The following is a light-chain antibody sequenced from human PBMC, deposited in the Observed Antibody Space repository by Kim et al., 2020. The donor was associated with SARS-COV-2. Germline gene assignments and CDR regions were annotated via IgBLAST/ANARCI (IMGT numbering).Light chain of an antibody. CDR1: QSISAW. J-gene: IGKJ3*01. V-gene: IGKV1-5*03. Sequence: DIPLPQSPSTLSASVGERVTITCRASQSISAWLAWYQQKPGKGPKLLMYRASSLESGVPSRFSGNGSGTEITLTISNLQPDDFATYYSQHYYNYRFSFVPGTKVDIK. CDR3: QHYYNYRFS. CDR2: RAS.